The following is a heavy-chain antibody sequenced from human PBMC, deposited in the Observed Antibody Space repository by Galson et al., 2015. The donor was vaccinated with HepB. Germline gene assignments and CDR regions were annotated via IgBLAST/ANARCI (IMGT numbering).Heavy chain of an antibody. V-gene: IGHV1-46*01. CDR2: INPSGGST. CDR1: GYTFTSYY. Sequence: SVKVSCKASGYTFTSYYMHWVRQAPGQGLEWMGIINPSGGSTSYAQKFQGRVTMTRDTSTSTVNMELSSLRSEDTAVYYCASESGNSSSWYWPNYYYYYMDVWGKGTTVTVSS. CDR3: ASESGNSSSWYWPNYYYYYMDV. J-gene: IGHJ6*03. D-gene: IGHD6-13*01.